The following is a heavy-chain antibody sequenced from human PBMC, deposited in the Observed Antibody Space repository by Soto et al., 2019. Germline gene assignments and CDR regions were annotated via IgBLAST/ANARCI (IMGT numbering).Heavy chain of an antibody. V-gene: IGHV4-59*01. CDR3: ARVGGSGGTCYPVAYCYCMAV. CDR2: IYYSGST. J-gene: IGHJ6*03. Sequence: QVQLQESGPGLVKPSETLSLTCTVSGGSISSDYWSWIRQPPGKGLEWIGYIYYSGSTTYNPSLTSRITISVDTSKTQFSLKWSSVTAADTAVYYFARVGGSGGTCYPVAYCYCMAVWGKGTTVTVSS. D-gene: IGHD2-15*01. CDR1: GGSISSDY.